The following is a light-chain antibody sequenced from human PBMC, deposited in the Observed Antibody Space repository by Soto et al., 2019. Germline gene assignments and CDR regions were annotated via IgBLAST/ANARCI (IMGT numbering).Light chain of an antibody. V-gene: IGKV3-20*01. Sequence: EIVLTQSPGTLSLSPGETATLSCRASQTIGRNYLAWYQQKPGQAPRLLIFGTLTRATGIPDRFRSSGSGTDFTLTISRLEPEDFVVYYCHQYASSPVLTFGGGTKVEIK. J-gene: IGKJ4*01. CDR2: GTL. CDR1: QTIGRNY. CDR3: HQYASSPVLT.